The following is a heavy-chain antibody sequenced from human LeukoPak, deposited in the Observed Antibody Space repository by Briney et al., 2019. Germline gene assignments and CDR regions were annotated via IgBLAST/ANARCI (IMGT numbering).Heavy chain of an antibody. V-gene: IGHV4-39*01. Sequence: SETLSLTCTVSGGSIRNNTYYWAWIRQPPGKGLEWIASICYGATGHYAPSYYNPSLKSRVTISLHSSNNQFSLEVSSVTAADTAVYYCARGSGSWWANWFDPWGRGTLVTVSS. CDR2: ICYGATGHYAPS. D-gene: IGHD6-13*01. CDR3: ARGSGSWWANWFDP. J-gene: IGHJ5*02. CDR1: GGSIRNNTYY.